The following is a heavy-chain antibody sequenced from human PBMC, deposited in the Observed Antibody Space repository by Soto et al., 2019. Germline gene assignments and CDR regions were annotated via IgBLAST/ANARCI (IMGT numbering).Heavy chain of an antibody. CDR3: ARVSYGSNSLPDY. J-gene: IGHJ4*02. V-gene: IGHV3-21*01. D-gene: IGHD3-10*01. CDR2: ISSSSSYI. CDR1: GFTFSSYS. Sequence: GGSLRLSCAASGFTFSSYSMNWVRQAPGKGLEWVSSISSSSSYIYYADSVKGRFTISRDNAKNSLYLQMNSLRAEDTAVYYCARVSYGSNSLPDYWGQGTLVTVSS.